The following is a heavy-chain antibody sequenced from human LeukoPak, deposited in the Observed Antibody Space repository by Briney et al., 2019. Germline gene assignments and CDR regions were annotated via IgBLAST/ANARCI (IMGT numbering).Heavy chain of an antibody. J-gene: IGHJ4*02. CDR1: GFSFSIYW. CDR2: INQDGSEK. CDR3: ARGRYSYGL. V-gene: IGHV3-7*05. Sequence: GGCLRLSCAASGFSFSIYWMTWVRQAPGKGLEWVANINQDGSEKYCVDSVKGRFTISRDNAKTSLYLQMNSLGVEDTAVYYCARGRYSYGLWGQGTLVTVSS. D-gene: IGHD5-18*01.